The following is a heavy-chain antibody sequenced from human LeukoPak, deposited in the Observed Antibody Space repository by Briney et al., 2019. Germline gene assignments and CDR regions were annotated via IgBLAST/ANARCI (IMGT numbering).Heavy chain of an antibody. CDR3: ARHYYDSSGYYYPNAFDI. CDR1: GDSTSNFY. D-gene: IGHD3-22*01. J-gene: IGHJ3*02. CDR2: IYYSGST. V-gene: IGHV4-59*01. Sequence: SETLSLTCTVSGDSTSNFYWNWIRQPPGKGLEWIGYIYYSGSTNYNPSLKSRVTISVDTSKNQFSLKLSSVTAADTAVYYCARHYYDSSGYYYPNAFDIWGQGTMVTVSS.